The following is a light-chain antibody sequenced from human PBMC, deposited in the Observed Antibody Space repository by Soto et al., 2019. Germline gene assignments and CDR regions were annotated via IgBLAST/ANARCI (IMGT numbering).Light chain of an antibody. Sequence: QSALTQPPSVSGAPGQRVTISCTGSRSNVGARYDVHWYQQLPGTAPKLLIYVDSNRPSGVPDRFSGSTSGNSASLTITGLQAEDEADYYCRSYTSSVSGYVFGTGTKVTVL. V-gene: IGLV1-40*01. J-gene: IGLJ1*01. CDR1: RSNVGARYD. CDR2: VDS. CDR3: RSYTSSVSGYV.